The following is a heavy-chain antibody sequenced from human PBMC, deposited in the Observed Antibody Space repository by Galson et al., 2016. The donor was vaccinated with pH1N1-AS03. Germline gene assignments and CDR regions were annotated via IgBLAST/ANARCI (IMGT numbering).Heavy chain of an antibody. Sequence: YYADSVKGRFTISRDNVETALYLQMDSLRGEDTAVYYCVRNRGSRGFHADWYFDVWGPGTVVSVSS. V-gene: IGHV3-48*01. CDR3: VRNRGSRGFHADWYFDV. J-gene: IGHJ2*01. D-gene: IGHD2-15*01.